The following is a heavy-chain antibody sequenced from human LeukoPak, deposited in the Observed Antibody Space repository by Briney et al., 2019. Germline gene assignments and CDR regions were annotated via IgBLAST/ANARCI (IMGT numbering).Heavy chain of an antibody. J-gene: IGHJ4*02. D-gene: IGHD3-22*01. CDR2: IYYSGST. Sequence: SETLSLTCTVSGGSISSGAYYWSWIRQPPGKGLEWIGYIYYSGSTYYNPSLKTRVTISVDTSKNQFSLKLSSVTAADTAVYYCAREGGYYDSSGYYLLYFDYWGQGTLVTVSS. CDR3: AREGGYYDSSGYYLLYFDY. V-gene: IGHV4-30-4*01. CDR1: GGSISSGAYY.